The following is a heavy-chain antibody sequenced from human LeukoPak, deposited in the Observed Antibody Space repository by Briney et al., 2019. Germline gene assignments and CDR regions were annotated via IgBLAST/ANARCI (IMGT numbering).Heavy chain of an antibody. V-gene: IGHV1-18*01. CDR3: ARDNFRSAAGRVGFDY. CDR1: GYTFTSYG. J-gene: IGHJ4*02. CDR2: ISAYNGNT. D-gene: IGHD6-13*01. Sequence: ASVKVSCKASGYTFTSYGISWVRQAPGQGREWMGWISAYNGNTNYAQKLQGRVTMTTDTSTSTAYMELRSLRSDDTAVYYCARDNFRSAAGRVGFDYWGQGTLVTVSS.